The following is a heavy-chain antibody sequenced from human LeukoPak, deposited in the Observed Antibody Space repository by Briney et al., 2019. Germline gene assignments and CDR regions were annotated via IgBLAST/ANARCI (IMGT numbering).Heavy chain of an antibody. D-gene: IGHD6-13*01. CDR3: AKACIPAAGQDYFDY. CDR2: ISSSSSYI. Sequence: PGGSLRLSCATSGFTFSSYSMNWVRQAPGKGLEWVSSISSSSSYIYYADSVKGRFTISRDNAKNTLYVQMTSLRAEDTAVYYCAKACIPAAGQDYFDYWGQGTLVTVSS. V-gene: IGHV3-21*04. J-gene: IGHJ4*02. CDR1: GFTFSSYS.